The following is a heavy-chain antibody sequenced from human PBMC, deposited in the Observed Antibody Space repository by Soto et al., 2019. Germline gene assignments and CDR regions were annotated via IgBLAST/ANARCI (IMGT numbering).Heavy chain of an antibody. D-gene: IGHD3-9*01. Sequence: PGGSLRLSCAASGFTFRSYGMHWLRQAPGKGLEWVAVISYDGSDKFYADSVKGRFTISRDNSKNTLYLQMTSLRAEDTTLYYCAKDHSDILTGYYFDFWGQGTLVTVSS. J-gene: IGHJ4*02. V-gene: IGHV3-30*18. CDR1: GFTFRSYG. CDR3: AKDHSDILTGYYFDF. CDR2: ISYDGSDK.